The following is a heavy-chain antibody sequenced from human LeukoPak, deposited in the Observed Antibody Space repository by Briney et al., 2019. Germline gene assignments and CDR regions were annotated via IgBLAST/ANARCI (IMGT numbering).Heavy chain of an antibody. D-gene: IGHD3-22*01. J-gene: IGHJ6*03. CDR3: TGQYYYDSSGYYRKASAYYYYMDV. CDR1: GFTFSGSA. V-gene: IGHV3-73*01. CDR2: IRSKANSYAT. Sequence: GGSLTLSCAASGFTFSGSAMHWVRQASGKGLEWVGRIRSKANSYATAYAASVKGRFTISRDDSKNTAYLQMNSLKTEDTAVYYCTGQYYYDSSGYYRKASAYYYYMDVWGKGTTVTVSS.